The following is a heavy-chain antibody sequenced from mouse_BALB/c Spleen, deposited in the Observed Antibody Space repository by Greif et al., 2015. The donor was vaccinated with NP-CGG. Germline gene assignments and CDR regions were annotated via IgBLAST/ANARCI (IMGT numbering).Heavy chain of an antibody. V-gene: IGHV14-3*02. Sequence: EVQLQQSGAGLVKPGASVKLSCTASGFNIKDTYMHWVKQRPEQGLEWIGRIDPANGNTKYDPKFQGKATITADTSSNPAHLQLSSLTSEDTAVYYCAPYYYGSSVFAYWGQGTLVTVSA. CDR1: GFNIKDTY. CDR3: APYYYGSSVFAY. J-gene: IGHJ3*01. CDR2: IDPANGNT. D-gene: IGHD1-1*01.